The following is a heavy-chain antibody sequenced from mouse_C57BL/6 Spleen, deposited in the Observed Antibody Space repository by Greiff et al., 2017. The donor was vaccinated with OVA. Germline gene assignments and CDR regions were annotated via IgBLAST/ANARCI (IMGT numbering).Heavy chain of an antibody. V-gene: IGHV1-22*01. CDR3: AKSYYYGSSYVDYYAMDY. CDR2: INPNNGGT. Sequence: VQLKESGPELVKPGASVKMSCKASGYTFTDYNMHWVKQSHGKSLEWIGYINPNNGGTSYNQKFKGKATLTVNKSSSTAYMELRSLTSEDSAVYYCAKSYYYGSSYVDYYAMDYWGQGTSVTVSS. J-gene: IGHJ4*01. CDR1: GYTFTDYN. D-gene: IGHD1-1*01.